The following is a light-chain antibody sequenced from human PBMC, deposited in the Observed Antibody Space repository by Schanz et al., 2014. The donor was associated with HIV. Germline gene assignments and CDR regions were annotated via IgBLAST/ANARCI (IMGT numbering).Light chain of an antibody. CDR3: SSYTTSSSVV. CDR2: DVT. J-gene: IGLJ2*01. CDR1: SSDVGGYNY. V-gene: IGLV2-14*03. Sequence: QSALTQPASVSGSPGQSITISCTGTSSDVGGYNYVSWYQQHPGKAPKLMIYDVTNRPSGVSDRFSGSKSGNTASLTISGXXAEDHCDYYCSSYTTSSSVVFGGGTKLTVL.